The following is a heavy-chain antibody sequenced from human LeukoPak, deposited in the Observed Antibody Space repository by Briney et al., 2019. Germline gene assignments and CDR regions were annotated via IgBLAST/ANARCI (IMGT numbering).Heavy chain of an antibody. CDR1: GGSYSGYY. CDR2: INHSGST. Sequence: SETLSLTCAVYGGSYSGYYWSWIRQPPGKGLEWIGEINHSGSTNYNPSLKSRVTISVDTSKNQFSLKLSSVTAADTAVYYCARGKKTETRIYYYYYYTDVWGKGTTVTVSS. J-gene: IGHJ6*03. V-gene: IGHV4-34*01. D-gene: IGHD2/OR15-2a*01. CDR3: ARGKKTETRIYYYYYYTDV.